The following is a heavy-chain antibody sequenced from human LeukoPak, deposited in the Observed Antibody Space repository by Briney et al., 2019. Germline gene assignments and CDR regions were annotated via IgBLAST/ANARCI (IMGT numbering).Heavy chain of an antibody. D-gene: IGHD5-12*01. CDR3: ARLKPLRKPRGWFDP. J-gene: IGHJ5*02. V-gene: IGHV5-51*01. CDR1: GYNFPNYC. CDR2: NYPGDSDT. Sequence: GESLKISRQGSGYNFPNYCIGWVRQIPGKGPGWVGINYPGDSDTRYSPSFQGQVTISADRSISAAYLQWSSLKASDTAMYYCARLKPLRKPRGWFDPWRQGTVVSVSS.